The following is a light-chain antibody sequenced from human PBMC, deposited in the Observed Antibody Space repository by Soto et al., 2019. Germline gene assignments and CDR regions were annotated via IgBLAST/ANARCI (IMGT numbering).Light chain of an antibody. CDR1: SGSVSTSYY. CDR2: STN. CDR3: VLFMGGGISV. Sequence: QTVVTQETSLSVSPGGTVTLTCGLSSGSVSTSYYHSWYQQTPGQAPRTLIYSTNTRSSGVPDRFSGSILGNKAALTITGAQADDESDYYCVLFMGGGISVFGGGTKLTVL. J-gene: IGLJ2*01. V-gene: IGLV8-61*01.